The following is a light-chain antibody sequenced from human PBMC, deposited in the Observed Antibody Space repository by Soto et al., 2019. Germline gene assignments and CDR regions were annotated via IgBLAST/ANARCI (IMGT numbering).Light chain of an antibody. CDR2: EVT. CDR3: TSYVGNDIWV. CDR1: SSDVGAYKY. Sequence: QSALTQPPSASGSPGQSVTISCTGTSSDVGAYKYVSWYQQYPGKAPKLMIYEVTKRPSGVPDRFSGSKSGNTASLTVSGLQAEDEGDYYCTSYVGNDIWVFGGGTKVTVL. J-gene: IGLJ3*02. V-gene: IGLV2-8*01.